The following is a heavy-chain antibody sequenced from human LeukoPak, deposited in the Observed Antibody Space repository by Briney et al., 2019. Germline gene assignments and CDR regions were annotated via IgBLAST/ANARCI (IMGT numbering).Heavy chain of an antibody. Sequence: PGGSLRLSCAASGFTFSSYAMTWVRQASGKGLEWVSAITGSGDSAYYSDSVKGRFTISRDQSKSTVYLQMTSLRAEDTAVFYCAKGTTDYDASDPLDFWGQGTLVTVSS. CDR3: AKGTTDYDASDPLDF. CDR1: GFTFSSYA. V-gene: IGHV3-23*01. D-gene: IGHD3-16*01. CDR2: ITGSGDSA. J-gene: IGHJ4*02.